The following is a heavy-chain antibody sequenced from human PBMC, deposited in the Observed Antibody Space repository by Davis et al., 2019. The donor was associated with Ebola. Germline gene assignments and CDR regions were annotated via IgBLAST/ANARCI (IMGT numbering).Heavy chain of an antibody. D-gene: IGHD1-26*01. CDR3: ASIGTVGAHFDY. CDR1: DYTFSSSG. V-gene: IGHV1-18*04. Sequence: ASVKVSCKASDYTFSSSGFSWVRQAPGQGLEWMGWISSYDGDIKYAQTFQGRVTMTTDTSTSTSYLELRSLRSDDTAVYYCASIGTVGAHFDYWGQGTLVTVSS. J-gene: IGHJ4*02. CDR2: ISSYDGDI.